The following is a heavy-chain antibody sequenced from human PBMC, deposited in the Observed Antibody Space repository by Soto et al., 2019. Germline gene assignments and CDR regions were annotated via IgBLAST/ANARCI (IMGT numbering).Heavy chain of an antibody. Sequence: GGSLRLSCAASGFTFDDYAMHWVRQAPGKGLEWVSGISWNSGSIGYADSVKGRFTISRDNAKNSLYLQMNSLRAEDTALYYCAKDFYRSQYYYDSSGYYPLRYDYFDYWGWGTLFTVSS. CDR1: GFTFDDYA. CDR3: AKDFYRSQYYYDSSGYYPLRYDYFDY. J-gene: IGHJ4*02. V-gene: IGHV3-9*01. CDR2: ISWNSGSI. D-gene: IGHD3-22*01.